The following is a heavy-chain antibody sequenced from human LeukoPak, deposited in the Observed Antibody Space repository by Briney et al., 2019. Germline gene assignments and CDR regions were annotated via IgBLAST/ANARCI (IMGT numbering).Heavy chain of an antibody. V-gene: IGHV4-59*01. CDR2: IYYSGST. Sequence: KPSETPSLTCTVSGGSISSYYWGWIRQPPRKGLGWIGYIYYSGSTNYNPSLKSRVTISVDTSKNQFSLKLSSVTAADTAVYYCARDPQGDDAFDIWGQGTMVTVSS. CDR1: GGSISSYY. J-gene: IGHJ3*02. CDR3: ARDPQGDDAFDI. D-gene: IGHD2-21*01.